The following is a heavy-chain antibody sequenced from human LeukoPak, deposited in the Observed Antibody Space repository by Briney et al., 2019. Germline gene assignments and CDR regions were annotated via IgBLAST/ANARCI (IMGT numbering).Heavy chain of an antibody. Sequence: GGPWGLPCAPPGFPFASPVRNGSGKPPGKGLDWVSGISANGGSTYYADSVKGRFTISRDTSKNTLYLQMNSLRAEDTAVYYCAKAWSSDWYDYWGQGTLVTVSS. D-gene: IGHD6-19*01. CDR3: AKAWSSDWYDY. CDR1: GFPFASPV. J-gene: IGHJ4*02. CDR2: ISANGGST. V-gene: IGHV3-23*01.